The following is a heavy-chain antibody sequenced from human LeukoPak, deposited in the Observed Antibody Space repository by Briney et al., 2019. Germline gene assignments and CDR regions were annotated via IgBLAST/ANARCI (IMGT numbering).Heavy chain of an antibody. D-gene: IGHD3-10*01. CDR2: ISGSGGST. J-gene: IGHJ6*02. Sequence: GGSLRLSCAASGFTFSSYAMSWVRQAPGKGLEWVSAISGSGGSTYYADSVKGRFTISRDNSKNTLYLQMNSLRAEDTAVYYCAKRARDVSNPIYYYYYGMDVWGQGTTVTVPS. CDR1: GFTFSSYA. CDR3: AKRARDVSNPIYYYYYGMDV. V-gene: IGHV3-23*01.